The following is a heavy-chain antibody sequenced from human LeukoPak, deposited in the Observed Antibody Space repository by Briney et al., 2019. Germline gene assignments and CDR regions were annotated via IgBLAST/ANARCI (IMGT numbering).Heavy chain of an antibody. D-gene: IGHD3-22*01. CDR1: GGSFSGYY. Sequence: SETLSLTCAVYGGSFSGYYWSWIRQPPGKGLEWIGEINHSGSTNYNPSLKSRVTISVDTSKNQFSLKLSSVTAADTAVYYCARGFHRYNYDSGAYSLYWGQGTLVTVSS. CDR3: ARGFHRYNYDSGAYSLY. CDR2: INHSGST. V-gene: IGHV4-34*01. J-gene: IGHJ4*02.